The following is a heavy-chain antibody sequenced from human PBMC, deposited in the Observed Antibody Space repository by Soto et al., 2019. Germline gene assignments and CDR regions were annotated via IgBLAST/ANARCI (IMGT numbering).Heavy chain of an antibody. CDR2: IYHSGST. CDR3: ARAGGSYNFDY. V-gene: IGHV4-30-2*01. J-gene: IGHJ4*02. CDR1: GGSISSGGYS. Sequence: PSETLSLTCAVSGGSISSGGYSWSWIRQPPGKGLEWIGYIYHSGSTYYNPSLKSRVTISVDRSKNQFSLKLSSVTAADTAVYYCARAGGSYNFDYWGQGTLVTVSS. D-gene: IGHD1-26*01.